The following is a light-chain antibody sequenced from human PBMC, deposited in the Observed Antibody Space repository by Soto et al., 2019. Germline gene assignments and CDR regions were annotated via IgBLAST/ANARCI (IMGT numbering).Light chain of an antibody. Sequence: DIQMTQSPSSVSASVGDTVTISCRASQGISTWLAWYQQKPGKAPKLLIYAASYLQNGVPSRFSGRGSGTDFTLTISSLQPEDFVTYYCQQANSFPCTFGQGTKLEIK. CDR1: QGISTW. J-gene: IGKJ2*02. CDR3: QQANSFPCT. V-gene: IGKV1-12*01. CDR2: AAS.